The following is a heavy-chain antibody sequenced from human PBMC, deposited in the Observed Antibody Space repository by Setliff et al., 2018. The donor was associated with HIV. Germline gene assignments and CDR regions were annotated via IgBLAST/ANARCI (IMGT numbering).Heavy chain of an antibody. Sequence: ASVKVSCKASGYTFTNFYIHWVRQAPGQGLKWLGMINPSGGTTTYAQKFQGRVTMTSDTSTSTVYMDLSSLGSEDTAVYYCARGGHYSGNSLPRFDSWGQGTLVTVSS. D-gene: IGHD1-26*01. J-gene: IGHJ4*02. CDR3: ARGGHYSGNSLPRFDS. V-gene: IGHV1-46*01. CDR1: GYTFTNFY. CDR2: INPSGGTT.